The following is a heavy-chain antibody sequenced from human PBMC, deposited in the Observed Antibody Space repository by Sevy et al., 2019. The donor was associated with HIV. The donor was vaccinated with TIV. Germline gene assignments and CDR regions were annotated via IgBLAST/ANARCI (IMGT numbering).Heavy chain of an antibody. D-gene: IGHD2-15*01. CDR1: GGSISSYY. CDR2: IYANGSS. V-gene: IGHV4-4*07. CDR3: ARGPLGYCSGSNCPPPGIEY. Sequence: SETLSLTCAVSGGSISSYYWSWIRQSAGEGLEWIGRIYANGSSNYNPSLNGRVTMSVDTSKNQFSLKLNSVTAADTAVYYCARGPLGYCSGSNCPPPGIEYWGQGTLVTVSS. J-gene: IGHJ4*02.